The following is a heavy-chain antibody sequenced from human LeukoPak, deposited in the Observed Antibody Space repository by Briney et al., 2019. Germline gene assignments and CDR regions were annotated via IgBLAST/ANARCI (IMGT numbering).Heavy chain of an antibody. D-gene: IGHD2-8*02. CDR1: GGSISSYY. V-gene: IGHV4-4*09. Sequence: NPSETLSLTCTVSGGSISSYYWSWIRQPPGKGLEWIGYIYTSGSTNYNPSLKSRVTISVDTSKNQFSLKLSSVTAADTAVYYCARQVRVGDARWFDPWGQGTLVTVSS. CDR2: IYTSGST. J-gene: IGHJ5*02. CDR3: ARQVRVGDARWFDP.